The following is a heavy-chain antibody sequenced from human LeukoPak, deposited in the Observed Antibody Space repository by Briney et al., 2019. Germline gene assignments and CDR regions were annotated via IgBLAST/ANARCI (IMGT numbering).Heavy chain of an antibody. CDR1: GDSVSSNSAA. D-gene: IGHD6-13*01. CDR2: TYYRSKWYN. V-gene: IGHV6-1*01. CDR3: ARATPIIAAAGSSRYYFDY. Sequence: SQTLSLTCAISGDSVSSNSAAWNWIRQSPSRGLEWLGRTYYRSKWYNDYAVSVKSRITINPDTSKNQFSLQLNSVTPEDTAVYYCARATPIIAAAGSSRYYFDYSGQGTLVTVSS. J-gene: IGHJ4*02.